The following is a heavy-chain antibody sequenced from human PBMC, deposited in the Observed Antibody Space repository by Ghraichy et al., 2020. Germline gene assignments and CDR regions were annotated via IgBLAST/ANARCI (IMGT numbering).Heavy chain of an antibody. CDR2: ISAYNGNT. J-gene: IGHJ4*02. D-gene: IGHD3-16*01. CDR3: ARDLGEKVYAYPSSY. CDR1: GYTFTSYG. V-gene: IGHV1-18*01. Sequence: ASVKVSCKASGYTFTSYGISWVRQAPGQGLEWMGWISAYNGNTNYAQKLQGRVTMTTDTSTSTAYMELRSLRSDDTAVYYCARDLGEKVYAYPSSYWGQGTLVTVSS.